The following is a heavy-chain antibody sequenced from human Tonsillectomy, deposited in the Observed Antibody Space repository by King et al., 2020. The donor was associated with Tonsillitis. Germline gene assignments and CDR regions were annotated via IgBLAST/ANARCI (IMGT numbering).Heavy chain of an antibody. Sequence: VQLVESGGGVVQPGRSLRVSCAASGFTFSSYGMHWVRQAPGKGLEWVVVISYDGSNKYYADSVKGRFTISRDNSKNTLYLQMNSLRAEDTAVYYCAKESSRYYDFWSGAFDYWGQGTLVTVSS. CDR1: GFTFSSYG. CDR3: AKESSRYYDFWSGAFDY. CDR2: ISYDGSNK. V-gene: IGHV3-30*18. D-gene: IGHD3-3*01. J-gene: IGHJ4*02.